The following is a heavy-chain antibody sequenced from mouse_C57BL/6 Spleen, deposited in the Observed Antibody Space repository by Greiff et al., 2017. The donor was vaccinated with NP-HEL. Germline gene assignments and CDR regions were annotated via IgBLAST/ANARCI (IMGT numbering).Heavy chain of an antibody. Sequence: EVQLQQSGPELVKPGASVKISCKASGYTFTDYYMNWVKQSHGKSLEWIGDINPNNGGTSYNQKFKGKATLTVDKSSSTAYMELRSLTSEDSAVYYCARSIYDGCFAYWGQGTLVTVSA. V-gene: IGHV1-26*01. J-gene: IGHJ3*01. CDR2: INPNNGGT. D-gene: IGHD2-3*01. CDR3: ARSIYDGCFAY. CDR1: GYTFTDYY.